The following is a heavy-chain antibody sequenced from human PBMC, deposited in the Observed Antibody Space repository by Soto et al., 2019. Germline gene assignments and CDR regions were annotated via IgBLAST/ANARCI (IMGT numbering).Heavy chain of an antibody. Sequence: QVQLQQWGAGLLKPSETLSLTCAVNGGSFSGYSWTWIRQPPGTGLEWIGEINHTGSTNYNPSLKSRVTISVDTSKNQFSLKLTSVTAADTAVYYCARDKITGLFEYWGQGPLVTVSS. CDR2: INHTGST. D-gene: IGHD2-8*02. J-gene: IGHJ4*02. V-gene: IGHV4-34*01. CDR3: ARDKITGLFEY. CDR1: GGSFSGYS.